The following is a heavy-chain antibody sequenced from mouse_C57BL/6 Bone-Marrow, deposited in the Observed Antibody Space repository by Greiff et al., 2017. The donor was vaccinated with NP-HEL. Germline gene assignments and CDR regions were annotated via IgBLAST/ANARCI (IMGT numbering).Heavy chain of an antibody. CDR1: GFNIKNTY. V-gene: IGHV14-3*01. CDR3: ARITTVVARDYFDY. D-gene: IGHD1-1*01. CDR2: IDPANGNT. Sequence: EVQLQESVAELVRPGASVKLSCTASGFNIKNTYMHWVKQRPEQGLEWIGRIDPANGNTKYAPKFQGKATITADTSSNTAYLQLRSLTSEDTAIYYCARITTVVARDYFDYWGQGTTLTVSS. J-gene: IGHJ2*01.